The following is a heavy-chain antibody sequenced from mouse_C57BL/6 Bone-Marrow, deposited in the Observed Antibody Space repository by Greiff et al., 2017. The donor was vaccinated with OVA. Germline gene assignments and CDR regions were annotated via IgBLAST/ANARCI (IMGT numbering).Heavy chain of an antibody. CDR1: GFTFSSYG. CDR3: ARHQAWVAY. V-gene: IGHV5-6*01. J-gene: IGHJ3*01. Sequence: EVKLVESGGDLVKPGGSLKLSCAASGFTFSSYGMSWVRQTPDKRLEWVATISSGGSYTYYPDSVKGRFTISRDNAKNTLYLQMSSLKSEDTAMYYCARHQAWVAYWGQGTLVTVSA. CDR2: ISSGGSYT.